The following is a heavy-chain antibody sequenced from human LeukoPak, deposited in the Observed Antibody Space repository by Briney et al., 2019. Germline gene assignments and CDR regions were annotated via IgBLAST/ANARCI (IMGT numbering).Heavy chain of an antibody. CDR2: INTDGSST. CDR3: ASSEGGSRDY. V-gene: IGHV3-74*01. Sequence: GGSLRLSCAASGFTFSNHWMNWVRQAPGKGLVWVSRINTDGSSTTYADSVKGRFTISRDNAKNTLYLQMNSLKNEDTAVYYCASSEGGSRDYWGQGTLVTVSS. CDR1: GFTFSNHW. D-gene: IGHD2-15*01. J-gene: IGHJ4*02.